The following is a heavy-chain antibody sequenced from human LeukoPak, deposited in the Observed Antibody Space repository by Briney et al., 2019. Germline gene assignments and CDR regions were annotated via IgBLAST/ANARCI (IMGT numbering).Heavy chain of an antibody. V-gene: IGHV4-39*01. Sequence: PSETRCLTCAVSGDSISSSSYVWGWVRQPPGKGLEWIGSIPSSGSASYHPSLKSRVIISIDTSKNQLSLEVRSVTAADTAVYYCARPARDGDYYYWGQGTLVTVSS. CDR1: GDSISSSSYV. J-gene: IGHJ4*02. CDR3: ARPARDGDYYY. D-gene: IGHD2/OR15-2a*01. CDR2: IPSSGSA.